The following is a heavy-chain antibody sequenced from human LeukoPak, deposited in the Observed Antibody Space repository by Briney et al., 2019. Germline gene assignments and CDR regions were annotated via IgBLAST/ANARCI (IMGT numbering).Heavy chain of an antibody. CDR2: ISSSSSYI. Sequence: PGGSLRLSCAASGFTYSSYSMNWVRQAPGKGMEWVSSISSSSSYIYYADSVKARFTISRDNAKNSLYLQMNSLRAEDTAVYYCASDPYSISSGGFDPWGQGTLVTVSS. V-gene: IGHV3-21*01. CDR1: GFTYSSYS. J-gene: IGHJ5*02. CDR3: ASDPYSISSGGFDP. D-gene: IGHD6-6*01.